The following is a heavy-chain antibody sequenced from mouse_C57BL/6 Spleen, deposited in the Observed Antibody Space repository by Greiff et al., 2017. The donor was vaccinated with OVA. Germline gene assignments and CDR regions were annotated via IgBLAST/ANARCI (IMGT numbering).Heavy chain of an antibody. J-gene: IGHJ2*01. D-gene: IGHD1-1*01. V-gene: IGHV14-4*01. Sequence: EVHLVESGAELVRPGASVKLSCTASGFNIKDDYMHWVKQRPEQGLEWIGWIDPENGDTEYASKFQGKATITADTSSNTAYLQLSSLTSEDTAVYYCTTGTTVVATDYWGQGTTLTVSS. CDR3: TTGTTVVATDY. CDR1: GFNIKDDY. CDR2: IDPENGDT.